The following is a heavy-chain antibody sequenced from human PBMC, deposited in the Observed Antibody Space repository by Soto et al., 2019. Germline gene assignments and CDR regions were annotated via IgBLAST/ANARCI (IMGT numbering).Heavy chain of an antibody. CDR2: IIYSGNT. J-gene: IGHJ4*02. CDR1: GGSISSSSYY. CDR3: ARRQSSSWYGL. V-gene: IGHV4-39*01. D-gene: IGHD6-13*01. Sequence: QLQLQESSPGLVKPLETLSLTCTVPGGSISSSSYYWGWIRQPPGKGLEWIGSIIYSGNTYTNPSFKIQGSISLDTSKNQFSLRLSSVTAAASGVYYCARRQSSSWYGLWGQGTLVNVSS.